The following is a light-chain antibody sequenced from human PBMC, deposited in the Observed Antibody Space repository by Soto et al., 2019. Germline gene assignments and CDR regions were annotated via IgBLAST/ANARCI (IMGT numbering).Light chain of an antibody. J-gene: IGLJ3*02. CDR1: NSDVGGYNY. V-gene: IGLV2-14*01. Sequence: QSALTQPASVSGSPGQSITISCTGTNSDVGGYNYVSWYQQHPGKAPKLMIYDVSNRPSGVSNRFSGSKSGNTASLTISGLQADEEADYSCSSYTSSSTWVFGGGTQLTVL. CDR3: SSYTSSSTWV. CDR2: DVS.